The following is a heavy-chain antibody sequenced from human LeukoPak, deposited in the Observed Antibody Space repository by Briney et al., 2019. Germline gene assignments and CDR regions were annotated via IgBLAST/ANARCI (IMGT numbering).Heavy chain of an antibody. D-gene: IGHD5-12*01. Sequence: GASVKVSCKASGYTFTGYYMHWVRQAPGQGLEWMGWINPNSGGTNYAQKFQGRVTMTRDTSISTAYMELSRLRSDDTAVYYCARDRPDIVATAYYFDYWGQGTLVTVSS. CDR2: INPNSGGT. CDR1: GYTFTGYY. CDR3: ARDRPDIVATAYYFDY. V-gene: IGHV1-2*02. J-gene: IGHJ4*02.